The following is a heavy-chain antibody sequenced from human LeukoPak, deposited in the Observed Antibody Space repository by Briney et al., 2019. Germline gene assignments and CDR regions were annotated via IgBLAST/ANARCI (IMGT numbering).Heavy chain of an antibody. CDR2: IKQDGSEK. CDR1: GFTFSSYW. J-gene: IGHJ4*02. D-gene: IGHD2-2*01. V-gene: IGHV3-7*01. CDR3: ARDLRGYCSSTSCYEAFFDY. Sequence: GGSLRLSCAASGFTFSSYWMSWVRQAPGKGLEWVANIKQDGSEKYYVDSAKGRFTISRDNDKNSLYLQMNSLRAEDTAVYYCARDLRGYCSSTSCYEAFFDYWGQGTLVTVSS.